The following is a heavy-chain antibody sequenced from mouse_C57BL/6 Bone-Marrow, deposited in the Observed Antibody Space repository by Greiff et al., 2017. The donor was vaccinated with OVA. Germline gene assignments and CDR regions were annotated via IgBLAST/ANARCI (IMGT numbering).Heavy chain of an antibody. V-gene: IGHV1-15*01. CDR3: TRRRAYSPYAMDY. J-gene: IGHJ4*01. CDR1: GYTFTDYE. D-gene: IGHD2-12*01. Sequence: QVQLKESGAELVRPGASVTLSCKASGYTFTDYEMHWVKQTPVHGLEWIGAIDPETGGTAYNQKFKGKAILTADKSSSTAYMELRSLTSEDSAVYYCTRRRAYSPYAMDYWGQGTSVTVSS. CDR2: IDPETGGT.